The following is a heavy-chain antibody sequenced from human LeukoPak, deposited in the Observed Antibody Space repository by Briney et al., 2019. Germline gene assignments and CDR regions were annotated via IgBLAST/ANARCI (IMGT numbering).Heavy chain of an antibody. D-gene: IGHD6-13*01. CDR2: IYYSGST. CDR1: GGSISSSSYY. Sequence: PSETLPLTCTVSGGSISSSSYYWGWIRQPPGKGLEWIGSIYYSGSTYYNPSLKSRVTISVDTSKNQFSLKLSSVTAADTAVYYCARAFRGRYSSSWYWFDPWGQGTLVTVSS. CDR3: ARAFRGRYSSSWYWFDP. J-gene: IGHJ5*02. V-gene: IGHV4-39*07.